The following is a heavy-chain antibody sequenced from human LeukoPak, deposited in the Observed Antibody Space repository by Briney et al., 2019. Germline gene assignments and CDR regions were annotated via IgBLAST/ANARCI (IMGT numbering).Heavy chain of an antibody. CDR1: GYTFTSYG. J-gene: IGHJ4*02. D-gene: IGHD4-17*01. CDR3: ARVYGDYPPLAYEIDY. CDR2: ISAYNGNT. V-gene: IGHV1-18*01. Sequence: VASVKVSCKASGYTFTSYGISWVRQAPGQGLEWMGWISAYNGNTNYAQKLQGRATVTTDTSTSTAYMELRSLRSDDTAVYYCARVYGDYPPLAYEIDYWGQGTLATVSS.